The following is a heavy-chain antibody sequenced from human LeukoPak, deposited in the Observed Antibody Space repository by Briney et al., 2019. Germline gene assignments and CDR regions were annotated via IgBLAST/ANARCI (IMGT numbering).Heavy chain of an antibody. D-gene: IGHD6-25*01. CDR3: ARGASAPDAFDI. CDR2: IIPIFGTA. CDR1: GGTFSSYA. Sequence: GASVKVSCKASGGTFSSYAISWVRQAPGQGLEWMGGIIPIFGTANYAQKFQGRVTITADESTSTAYMELSSLRSEDTAVYYCARGASAPDAFDIWGQGTMVTVSS. V-gene: IGHV1-69*13. J-gene: IGHJ3*02.